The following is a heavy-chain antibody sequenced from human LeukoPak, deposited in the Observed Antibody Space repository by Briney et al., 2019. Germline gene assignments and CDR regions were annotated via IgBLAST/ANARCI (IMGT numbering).Heavy chain of an antibody. V-gene: IGHV3-7*01. CDR1: GFTFTNYW. J-gene: IGHJ4*02. CDR2: IKQDGSEK. CDR3: TTSYSSSWYASGTDY. D-gene: IGHD6-13*01. Sequence: GGSLRLSCAASGFTFTNYWMRWVRQAPGKGLEWVANIKQDGSEKHYVDSVKGRFTISRDNAKNSLYLQMNSLRDEDTAVYYCTTSYSSSWYASGTDYWGQGTLVTVSS.